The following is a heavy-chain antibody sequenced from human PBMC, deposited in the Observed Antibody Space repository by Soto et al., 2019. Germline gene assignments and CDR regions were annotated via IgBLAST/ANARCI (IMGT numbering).Heavy chain of an antibody. CDR1: GFDFSNSW. V-gene: IGHV3-74*01. D-gene: IGHD2-15*01. J-gene: IGHJ6*02. CDR2: INSDGSGT. Sequence: EVQLVESGGGLVQPGGSLRLSCAASGFDFSNSWIHWVRQGPGKGLVWVSHINSDGSGTTYADSVKGRFTISRDKAKNTVYLQMNSLRAEDTAVYYCAKDTAYAMDGWGQGTTVTVSS. CDR3: AKDTAYAMDG.